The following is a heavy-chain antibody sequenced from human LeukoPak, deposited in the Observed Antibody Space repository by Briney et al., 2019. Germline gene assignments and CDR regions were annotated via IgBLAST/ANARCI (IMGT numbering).Heavy chain of an antibody. CDR2: IFPGDSDT. J-gene: IGHJ4*02. Sequence: GESLKISCKAYGYRFTSNWIGWVRQMPGKGLEWMGIIFPGDSDTRYSPSFQGQVTISVDESISTAYLQWSSLKASDTAIYYCARRRVGSGSYYNVGGYYFDNWGQGTLVTVSS. V-gene: IGHV5-51*01. D-gene: IGHD3-10*01. CDR1: GYRFTSNW. CDR3: ARRRVGSGSYYNVGGYYFDN.